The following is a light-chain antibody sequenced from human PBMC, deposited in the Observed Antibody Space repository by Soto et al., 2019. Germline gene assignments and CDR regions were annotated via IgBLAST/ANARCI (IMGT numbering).Light chain of an antibody. CDR2: DVN. Sequence: QSALTQPASVYVSPGQSITISCTGTSSDIGAYNFVSWYQQHPGKAPQLMLYDVNIRPSGVSNRFSGSKSGNTASLTISGLQAEEEADYSCTSWTTSTTMIFGGGTTLAV. V-gene: IGLV2-14*03. J-gene: IGLJ2*01. CDR3: TSWTTSTTMI. CDR1: SSDIGAYNF.